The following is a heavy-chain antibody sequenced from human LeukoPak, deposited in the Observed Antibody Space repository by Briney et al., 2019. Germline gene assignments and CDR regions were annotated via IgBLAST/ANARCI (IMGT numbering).Heavy chain of an antibody. D-gene: IGHD5-12*01. Sequence: GSLRLSCAASGFTFSSYSMNWVRQAPGKGLEWIGYIYYSGSTYYNPSLKSRLTISVDTSKNQFSLKLSSVTAADTAVYYCARWGNSGYASGYFDYWGQGTLVTVSS. CDR1: GFTFSSYS. CDR3: ARWGNSGYASGYFDY. V-gene: IGHV4-59*06. CDR2: IYYSGST. J-gene: IGHJ4*02.